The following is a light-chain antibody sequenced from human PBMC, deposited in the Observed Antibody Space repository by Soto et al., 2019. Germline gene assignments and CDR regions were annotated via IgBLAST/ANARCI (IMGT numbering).Light chain of an antibody. CDR3: QQTYNVPQT. Sequence: DIQMTQFPSSLSASVGDRVTITCRASQTIRTYLNWVQQKPGKAPELLIYAASSLQSGVPARFSGSVSGAEFTLTISSLQPEDTATYYCQQTYNVPQTYGQGTNVEIK. V-gene: IGKV1-39*01. J-gene: IGKJ1*01. CDR2: AAS. CDR1: QTIRTY.